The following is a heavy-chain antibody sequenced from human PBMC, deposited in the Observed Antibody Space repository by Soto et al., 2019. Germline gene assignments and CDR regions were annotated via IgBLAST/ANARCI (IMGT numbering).Heavy chain of an antibody. J-gene: IGHJ6*02. D-gene: IGHD4-4*01. Sequence: PSETLSLTCSVSGGSVSSGTFYWSLIRQPPGRGLEWIGYINYLGSTNYNPSLKSRVTISGDTSKTQFSLKVSSVTAADTAVYYCARGKGSNYYYGMDVWGQGTTVTVSS. CDR1: GGSVSSGTFY. CDR3: ARGKGSNYYYGMDV. V-gene: IGHV4-61*01. CDR2: INYLGST.